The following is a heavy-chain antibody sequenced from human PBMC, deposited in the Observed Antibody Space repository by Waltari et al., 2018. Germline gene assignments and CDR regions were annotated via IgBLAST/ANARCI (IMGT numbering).Heavy chain of an antibody. CDR2: ISDSGGST. CDR3: ATFASIAVAGKGVDY. V-gene: IGHV3-23*01. D-gene: IGHD6-19*01. J-gene: IGHJ4*02. Sequence: EVQLLESGGDLVQPGGSLRLSCAASGFTFSSFAMTWVRQAQGKGLEWVSAISDSGGSTYYANSVKGRFTISRDNSKNTLYVQMNSLRAEDTAVYYCATFASIAVAGKGVDYWGQGTLVTVSS. CDR1: GFTFSSFA.